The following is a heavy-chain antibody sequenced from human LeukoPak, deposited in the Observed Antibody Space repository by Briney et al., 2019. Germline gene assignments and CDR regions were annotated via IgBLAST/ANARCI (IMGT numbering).Heavy chain of an antibody. CDR1: GFTFSGSA. CDR3: TRHRLIVGATPVVDDAFDI. J-gene: IGHJ3*02. Sequence: GGSLRLSCAASGFTFSGSAMHWVRQASGKGLEWVGRIRSKANSYATAYAASVKGRFTISRDDSKNTAYLQMNSLKTEDTAVYYCTRHRLIVGATPVVDDAFDIWGQGTMVTVSS. V-gene: IGHV3-73*01. CDR2: IRSKANSYAT. D-gene: IGHD1-26*01.